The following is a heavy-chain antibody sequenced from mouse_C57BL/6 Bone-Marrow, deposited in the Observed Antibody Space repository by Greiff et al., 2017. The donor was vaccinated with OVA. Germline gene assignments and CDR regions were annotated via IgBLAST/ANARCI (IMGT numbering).Heavy chain of an antibody. J-gene: IGHJ2*01. CDR1: GFTFSDFY. D-gene: IGHD6-1*01. CDR3: ARDAVPGYFDY. CDR2: SRNKANDYTT. Sequence: EVMLVESGGGLVQSGRSLRLSCATSGFTFSDFYMEWVRQAPGKGLEWIAASRNKANDYTTEYSASVKGRFIVSRDTSQSILYLQMNALRAEDTAIYYCARDAVPGYFDYWGESTTLTVSS. V-gene: IGHV7-1*01.